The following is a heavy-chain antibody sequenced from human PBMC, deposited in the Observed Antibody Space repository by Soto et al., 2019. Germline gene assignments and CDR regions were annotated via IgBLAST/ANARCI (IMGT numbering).Heavy chain of an antibody. CDR2: IYYSGST. D-gene: IGHD3-10*01. V-gene: IGHV4-59*01. J-gene: IGHJ6*02. CDR1: GGSISIYY. CDR3: ARDRWSYYGSGSYPYYYYYYGMAV. Sequence: SETLSLTCAVSGGSISIYYWSWIRQPPGKGLGWIGYIYYSGSTNYNPSLKSRVTISVDMSKNQFSLKLSSVTAADTAVYYCARDRWSYYGSGSYPYYYYYYGMAVWGQGTTVTVSS.